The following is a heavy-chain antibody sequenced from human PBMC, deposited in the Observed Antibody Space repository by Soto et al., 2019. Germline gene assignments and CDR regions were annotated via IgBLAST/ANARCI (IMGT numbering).Heavy chain of an antibody. D-gene: IGHD2-15*01. J-gene: IGHJ5*02. CDR2: ISSSSSYI. CDR3: ARVPSPRLPEFDP. Sequence: GGSLRLSCAASGFTFSSYSMNWVRQAPGKGLEWVSSISSSSSYIYYADSVKGRFTISRDNAKNSLYLQMNSLRAEDTAVYYCARVPSPRLPEFDPWGQGTLVTVSS. CDR1: GFTFSSYS. V-gene: IGHV3-21*01.